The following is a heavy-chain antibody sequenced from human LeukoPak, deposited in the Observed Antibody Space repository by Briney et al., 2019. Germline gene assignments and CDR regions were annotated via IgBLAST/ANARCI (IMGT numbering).Heavy chain of an antibody. V-gene: IGHV4-4*07. D-gene: IGHD1-1*01. CDR2: IYTSGST. CDR1: GGSISSYY. CDR3: ARKHRWNGLYFDY. J-gene: IGHJ4*02. Sequence: SETLSLTCTVSGGSISSYYWSWIRQPAGKGLERIGRIYTSGSTNYNPSLKSRVAMSVDTSKNQFSLKLSSVTAVDTAVYYCARKHRWNGLYFDYWGQGTLVTVSS.